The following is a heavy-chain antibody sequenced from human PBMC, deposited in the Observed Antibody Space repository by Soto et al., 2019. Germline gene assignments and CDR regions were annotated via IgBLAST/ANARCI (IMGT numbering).Heavy chain of an antibody. CDR3: ARTLGSWLLWQPYGLDV. Sequence: GGSLRLSCAASGFTFSSYAMHWVRQAPGKGLEWVAVISYEGSNKYYADSETGRFTITRDNSKNTLYLQMNSMSAEATVVYYVARTLGSWLLWQPYGLDVWGQGTMVTVSS. CDR2: ISYEGSNK. V-gene: IGHV3-30-3*01. CDR1: GFTFSSYA. J-gene: IGHJ6*02. D-gene: IGHD3-10*01.